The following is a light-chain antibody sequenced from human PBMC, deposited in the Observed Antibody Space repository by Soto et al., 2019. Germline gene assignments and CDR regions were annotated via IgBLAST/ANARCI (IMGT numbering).Light chain of an antibody. V-gene: IGLV4-69*01. J-gene: IGLJ2*01. CDR3: QTWGTGTVV. CDR1: SGHNSYA. Sequence: QAVVTQSPSASASLGASVKLTCTLSSGHNSYAIAWHQQQPEKGPRYLMKLNSDGSHDKGDGIPDRFSGSSSGAERCLTISSLQSEDEADYYCQTWGTGTVVFGGGTKLTVL. CDR2: LNSDGSH.